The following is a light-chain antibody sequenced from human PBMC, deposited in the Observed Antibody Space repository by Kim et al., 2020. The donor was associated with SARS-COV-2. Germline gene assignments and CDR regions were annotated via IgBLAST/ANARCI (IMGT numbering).Light chain of an antibody. CDR1: QRIRSY. Sequence: GSVGDRATIPRRANQRIRSYFNWYQQKPRKAPKLLIYAASRLQSGVPSRFSGSRSGTDFTLTISSLQPEDFATYCCQQSYSTPRTFGQGTKVDIK. V-gene: IGKV1-39*01. J-gene: IGKJ1*01. CDR3: QQSYSTPRT. CDR2: AAS.